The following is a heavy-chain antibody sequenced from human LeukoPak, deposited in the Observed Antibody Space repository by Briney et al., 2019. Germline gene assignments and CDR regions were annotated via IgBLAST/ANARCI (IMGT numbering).Heavy chain of an antibody. J-gene: IGHJ6*03. V-gene: IGHV3-7*01. CDR1: GFTFSSEW. CDR3: ARDNYMDV. Sequence: SGRSLRLSCAASGFTFSSEWMSTVRQAPGKQLEWVANIKQDGSEKYYVDSVKGRFTISRDNAKNSLYLQMNSLRAEDTAVYYCARDNYMDVWGKGTTVTVSS. CDR2: IKQDGSEK.